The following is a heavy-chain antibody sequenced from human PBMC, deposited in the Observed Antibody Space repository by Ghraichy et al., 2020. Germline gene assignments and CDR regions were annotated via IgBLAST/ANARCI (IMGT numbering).Heavy chain of an antibody. V-gene: IGHV4-61*01. CDR3: ARDTALWSGNYYRADNWFDP. CDR2: IYYSGST. CDR1: GGSVSSGSYY. J-gene: IGHJ5*02. Sequence: SETLSLTCTVSGGSVSSGSYYWSWIRQPPGKGLEWIGYIYYSGSTNYNPSLKSRVTISVDTSKNQFSLKLNSVTAADTAVYYCARDTALWSGNYYRADNWFDPWGQGTLVTVSS. D-gene: IGHD1-26*01.